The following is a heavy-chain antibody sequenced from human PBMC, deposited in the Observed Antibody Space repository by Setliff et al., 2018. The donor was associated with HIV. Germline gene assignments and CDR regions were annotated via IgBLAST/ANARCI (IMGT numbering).Heavy chain of an antibody. Sequence: ASVKVSCKAAGHTFTSYDFHWVRQAAGQGLEWMGWMNPNSGNTGYAQRFQGRVTMTRDTSVSTAYLDLSNLRSEDTAVYYCATTRTDYYDRGRSNHYYIDVWGKGATVTFSS. D-gene: IGHD3-22*01. J-gene: IGHJ6*03. V-gene: IGHV1-8*01. CDR1: GHTFTSYD. CDR2: MNPNSGNT. CDR3: ATTRTDYYDRGRSNHYYIDV.